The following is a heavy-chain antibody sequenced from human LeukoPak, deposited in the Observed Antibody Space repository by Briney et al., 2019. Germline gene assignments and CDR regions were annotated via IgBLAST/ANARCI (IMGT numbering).Heavy chain of an antibody. CDR1: GGSFSGYY. CDR2: INHSGST. D-gene: IGHD3-16*01. V-gene: IGHV4-34*01. Sequence: NPSETLSLTCAVYGGSFSGYYWGWIRQPPGKGLDWIGEINHSGSTNYNPSLKSQVTISVDTSKNQSSLKLSSVTAADTAVYYCARLPDMGAYFDYWGQGTLVTVSS. CDR3: ARLPDMGAYFDY. J-gene: IGHJ4*02.